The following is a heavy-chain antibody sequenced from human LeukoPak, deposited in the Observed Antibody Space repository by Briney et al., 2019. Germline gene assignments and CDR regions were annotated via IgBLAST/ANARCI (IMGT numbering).Heavy chain of an antibody. CDR1: GGSFSGYY. CDR2: INHSGST. D-gene: IGHD3-10*01. V-gene: IGHV4-34*01. J-gene: IGHJ5*01. CDR3: ARLGGLGSYYKDWFDS. Sequence: PSETLSLTCAVYGGSFSGYYWSWIRQPPGKGLEWIGEINHSGSTNYNPSLESRVTISVDTSKNQFSLKLSSVTAADTAVYYCARLGGLGSYYKDWFDSWGQGTLVTVSS.